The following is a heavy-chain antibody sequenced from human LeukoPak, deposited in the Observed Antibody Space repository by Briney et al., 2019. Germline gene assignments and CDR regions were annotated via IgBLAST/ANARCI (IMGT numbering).Heavy chain of an antibody. Sequence: ASVKVSCKASGYTFTGYYMHWVRQAPGQGLEWMGWINPNSGGTSYAQKFQGRVTMTRDTSINTACMELSRLRSDDTAVYYCARVGSRIVGATKILDYWGQGTLVTVSS. V-gene: IGHV1-2*02. CDR1: GYTFTGYY. D-gene: IGHD1-26*01. CDR2: INPNSGGT. CDR3: ARVGSRIVGATKILDY. J-gene: IGHJ4*02.